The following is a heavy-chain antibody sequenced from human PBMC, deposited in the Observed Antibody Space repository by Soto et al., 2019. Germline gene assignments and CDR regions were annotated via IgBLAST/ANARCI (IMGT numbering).Heavy chain of an antibody. Sequence: PSQTLSLTCAISGDSVSSNSAAWNWIRQSPSRGLEWLGRTYYRSKWYNDYAVSVKSRITINPDTSKNQFSLQLNSVTPEDTAVYYCARSFGGYDSIPNHYFMDFWGKGSTVTVSS. CDR1: GDSVSSNSAA. J-gene: IGHJ6*03. CDR2: TYYRSKWYN. CDR3: ARSFGGYDSIPNHYFMDF. V-gene: IGHV6-1*01. D-gene: IGHD5-12*01.